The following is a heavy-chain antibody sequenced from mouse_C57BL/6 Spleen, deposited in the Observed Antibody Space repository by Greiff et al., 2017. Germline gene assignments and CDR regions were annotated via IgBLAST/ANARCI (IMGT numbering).Heavy chain of an antibody. CDR3: TRDYDGSSFFAY. CDR1: GFTFSSYA. J-gene: IGHJ3*01. V-gene: IGHV5-9-1*02. D-gene: IGHD1-1*01. CDR2: ISSGGDYI. Sequence: EVKLMESGAGLVKPGGSLKLSCAASGFTFSSYAMSWVRQTPEKRLEWVAYISSGGDYIYYADTVKGRFTISRDNARNTLYLQMSSLKYEDTAMYYCTRDYDGSSFFAYWGQGTLVTVSA.